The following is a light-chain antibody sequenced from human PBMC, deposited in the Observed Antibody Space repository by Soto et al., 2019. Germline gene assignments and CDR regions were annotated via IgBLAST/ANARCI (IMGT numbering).Light chain of an antibody. CDR1: QSISSY. Sequence: DIQKTQSPSSLSSSVGDIFTITCRASQSISSYLNWYQQKPGKAPKLLIYAASSLQSGVPSRFSGSGSGTDFTLTISSLQPEDFATYYCQQSYSTPLTFGGGTKVDIK. J-gene: IGKJ4*01. CDR2: AAS. CDR3: QQSYSTPLT. V-gene: IGKV1-39*01.